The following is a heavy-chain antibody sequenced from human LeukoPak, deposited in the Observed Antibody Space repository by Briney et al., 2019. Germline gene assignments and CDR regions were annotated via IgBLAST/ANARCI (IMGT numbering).Heavy chain of an antibody. Sequence: PGGSLRLSCAASGFTFSSYAMSWVRQAPGKGLEWVSAISGSGGSTYYADSVKGRFTISRDNSKNTLYLQMNSLRAEEPAVYYCAKDLGGGYSYEEFDYWGQGTLVTVSS. V-gene: IGHV3-23*01. CDR2: ISGSGGST. J-gene: IGHJ4*02. D-gene: IGHD5-18*01. CDR1: GFTFSSYA. CDR3: AKDLGGGYSYEEFDY.